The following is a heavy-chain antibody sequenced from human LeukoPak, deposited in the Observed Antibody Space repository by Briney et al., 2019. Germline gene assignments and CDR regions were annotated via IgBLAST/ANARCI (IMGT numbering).Heavy chain of an antibody. CDR1: GYSFTSYA. CDR2: INTGNGNT. J-gene: IGHJ4*02. D-gene: IGHD4-17*01. CDR3: ARDRLHYGEYEKTFDY. Sequence: ASVKVSCKASGYSFTSYAIHWVRQAPGQRLEWMGWINTGNGNTKYSQQFQGRVTITRDTSASTAYLELSSLRAEDSAVYYCARDRLHYGEYEKTFDYWGQGTLVTVSS. V-gene: IGHV1-3*04.